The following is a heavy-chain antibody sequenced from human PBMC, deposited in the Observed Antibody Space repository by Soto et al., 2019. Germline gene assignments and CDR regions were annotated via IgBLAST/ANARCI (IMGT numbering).Heavy chain of an antibody. CDR3: ARSESSTYYYYGMDV. CDR1: VFSLSTSVMC. Sequence: SGPTLVNPTQTLTLTCTFSVFSLSTSVMCVSWIRQPPGKALEWLARIDWDDDKYYSTSLKTRLTISKDTSKNQVVLTMTNMDPVDTATYYCARSESSTYYYYGMDVWGQGTTVTVSS. J-gene: IGHJ6*02. CDR2: IDWDDDK. V-gene: IGHV2-70*11.